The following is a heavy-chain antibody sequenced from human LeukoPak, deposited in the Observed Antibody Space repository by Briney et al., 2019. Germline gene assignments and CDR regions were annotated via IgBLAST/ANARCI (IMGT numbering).Heavy chain of an antibody. J-gene: IGHJ3*02. CDR3: ARQLDYYDSSGSYAFDI. CDR1: GGSISSSSYY. D-gene: IGHD3-22*01. V-gene: IGHV4-39*01. CDR2: IYYSGST. Sequence: SETLSLTCTVSGGSISSSSYYWGWIRQPPGKGLEWIGSIYYSGSTYYNPSLKSRVTISVDTSKNQFSLKLSSVTAADTAVYYCARQLDYYDSSGSYAFDIWGQGTMVTVSS.